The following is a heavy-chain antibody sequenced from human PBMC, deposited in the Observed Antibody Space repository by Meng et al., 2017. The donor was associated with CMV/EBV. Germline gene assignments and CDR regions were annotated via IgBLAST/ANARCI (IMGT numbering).Heavy chain of an antibody. J-gene: IGHJ4*02. V-gene: IGHV4-39*01. D-gene: IGHD3-3*01. Sequence: SETLSLTCTVSGGSISSRSYNWGWIRQPPGKGLEWVGSVYYDGSTYYNSSLKSRVTTLVDTSKNQFSLKLSSVTAADTAVYYCARSIRQGFLEWLSGSRGYWGLGILVTVSS. CDR3: ARSIRQGFLEWLSGSRGY. CDR2: VYYDGST. CDR1: GGSISSRSYN.